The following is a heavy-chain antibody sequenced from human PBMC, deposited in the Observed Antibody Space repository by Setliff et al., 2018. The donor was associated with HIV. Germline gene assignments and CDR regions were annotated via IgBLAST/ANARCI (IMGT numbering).Heavy chain of an antibody. CDR3: ARVKYSYAQGFYYGMDV. V-gene: IGHV4-61*08. D-gene: IGHD5-18*01. Sequence: PSETLSLTCAVSGYYISGGYYWCWIRQSPGKGLEWIGYVDYNGRTDYNPSLKSRVTMSVDTSKNQFSLKLRSVTAADTAVFYCARVKYSYAQGFYYGMDVWGQGTTVTVSS. CDR1: GYYISGGYY. J-gene: IGHJ6*02. CDR2: VDYNGRT.